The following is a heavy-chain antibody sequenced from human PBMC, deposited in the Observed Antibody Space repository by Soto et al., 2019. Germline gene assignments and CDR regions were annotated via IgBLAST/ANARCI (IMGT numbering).Heavy chain of an antibody. CDR2: ISAYNGNT. Sequence: ASVKVSCKASGYTFTSYGISWVRQAPGQGLEWMGWISAYNGNTNYAQKLQGRVTMTKDTSTSTAYMELRSLRSDDTAVYYCARDLDILTGVVPGDYWGQGTLVTVSS. J-gene: IGHJ4*02. CDR1: GYTFTSYG. V-gene: IGHV1-18*01. CDR3: ARDLDILTGVVPGDY. D-gene: IGHD3-9*01.